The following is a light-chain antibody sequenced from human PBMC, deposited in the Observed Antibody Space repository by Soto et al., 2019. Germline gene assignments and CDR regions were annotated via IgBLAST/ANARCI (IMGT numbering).Light chain of an antibody. J-gene: IGKJ5*01. CDR2: DAS. CDR1: ESVSRN. CDR3: QQYNSWPPIT. V-gene: IGKV3-15*01. Sequence: EIVLTQSPGTLSLSPGERATLSCRASESVSRNLAWYQQKPGQAPRLLIYDASTRATGIPDRFSGGGSGTEFTLTISSLQSEDFVVYYCQQYNSWPPITFGQGTRREIK.